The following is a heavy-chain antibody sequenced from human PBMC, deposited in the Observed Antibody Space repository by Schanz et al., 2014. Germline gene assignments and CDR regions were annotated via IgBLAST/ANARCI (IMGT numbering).Heavy chain of an antibody. CDR3: ARIGGSVFDY. CDR2: ISASGGTT. J-gene: IGHJ4*02. V-gene: IGHV3-23*01. D-gene: IGHD3-10*01. CDR1: GFTFSAYA. Sequence: DVHLLESGGGLVQPGGSLRLSCAASGFTFSAYAMTWVRQIPGKGLEWVSAISASGGTTYYADSVKGRFTISRDNSKNTLYLQMNSLRAEDTAVYYCARIGGSVFDYWAQGTLVTVSS.